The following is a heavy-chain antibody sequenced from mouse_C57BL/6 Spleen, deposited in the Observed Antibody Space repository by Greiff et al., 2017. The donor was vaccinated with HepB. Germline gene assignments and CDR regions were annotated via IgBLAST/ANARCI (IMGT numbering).Heavy chain of an antibody. Sequence: QVTLKESGPGILQSSQTLSLTCSFSGFSLSTSGMGVSWIRQPSGKGLEWLAHIYWVGDKCYNPSLKSRPTISKDTARTQVFLKITSVDTADTATYSCAVDGSSDYAMDYLGQGNSVTVSP. D-gene: IGHD1-1*01. J-gene: IGHJ4*01. CDR1: GFSLSTSGMG. V-gene: IGHV8-12*01. CDR2: IYWVGDK. CDR3: AVDGSSDYAMDY.